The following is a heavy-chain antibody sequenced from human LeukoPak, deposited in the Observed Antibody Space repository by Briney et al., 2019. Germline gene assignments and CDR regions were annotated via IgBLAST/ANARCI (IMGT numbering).Heavy chain of an antibody. CDR1: GPFIKTYY. CDR2: IYDSGNT. Sequence: SETLSLTCTVSGPFIKTYYWSWIRQVPGKGLEWIGHIYDSGNTNYNPSLKSRVTILADTSKSQFSLKLNSVTAADTAVYFCARHQASSGSPRFDSWGQGTLVTVSS. J-gene: IGHJ4*02. D-gene: IGHD3-10*01. V-gene: IGHV4-59*08. CDR3: ARHQASSGSPRFDS.